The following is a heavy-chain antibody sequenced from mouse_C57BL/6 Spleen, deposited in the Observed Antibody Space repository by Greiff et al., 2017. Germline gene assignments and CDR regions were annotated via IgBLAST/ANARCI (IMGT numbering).Heavy chain of an antibody. Sequence: QVQLKQSGPELVKPGASVKISCKASGYTFTDYYINWVKQRPGQGLEWIGWIFPGSGSTYYNEKFKGKATLTVDKSSSTAYMLLSSLTSEDSAVYFWARRGNFNYYGSSWYFDVWGTGTTVTVSS. V-gene: IGHV1-75*01. CDR1: GYTFTDYY. D-gene: IGHD1-1*01. CDR3: ARRGNFNYYGSSWYFDV. J-gene: IGHJ1*03. CDR2: IFPGSGST.